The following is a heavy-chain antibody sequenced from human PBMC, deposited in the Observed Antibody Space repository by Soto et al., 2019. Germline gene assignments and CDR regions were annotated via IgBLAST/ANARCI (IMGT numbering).Heavy chain of an antibody. J-gene: IGHJ5*02. D-gene: IGHD3-22*01. Sequence: GGSLRLSCAASGFTFSDSAMSWVRQAPGKGLEWVSVISGSGVSTYYADSVRGRFTISRDNSQNTVYLQMNSLRPEDTAVYYCVKRPDSSDNSAYPAWGQGTQVTDSS. CDR2: ISGSGVST. CDR3: VKRPDSSDNSAYPA. CDR1: GFTFSDSA. V-gene: IGHV3-23*01.